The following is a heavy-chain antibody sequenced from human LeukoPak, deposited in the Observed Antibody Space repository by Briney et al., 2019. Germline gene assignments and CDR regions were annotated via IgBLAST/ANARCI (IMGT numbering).Heavy chain of an antibody. V-gene: IGHV4-59*01. Sequence: PSETLSLTCTVSGGSISTYYWSWFRQPPGKGLDWIGNIYYNGSTNYNPSLKSRVTMSVDTSKNQFSLKLISVTAADTAVYYCARVRERNSYYYGMDVWGQGTTVTVSS. CDR3: ARVRERNSYYYGMDV. CDR2: IYYNGST. D-gene: IGHD1-26*01. J-gene: IGHJ6*02. CDR1: GGSISTYY.